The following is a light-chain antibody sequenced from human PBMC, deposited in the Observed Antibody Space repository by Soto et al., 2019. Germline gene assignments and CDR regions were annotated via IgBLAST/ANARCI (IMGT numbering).Light chain of an antibody. CDR3: QQYNNWPPTWT. CDR1: QSVSSN. Sequence: ERVMTQSPATLSVSPGGGATLSCRASQSVSSNLAWYQQKPGQAPRLLIYGASTRATGIPARFSGSGSGTEFTLTISSLQSEDFAAYYCQQYNNWPPTWTFGQGTKVDIK. J-gene: IGKJ1*01. V-gene: IGKV3-15*01. CDR2: GAS.